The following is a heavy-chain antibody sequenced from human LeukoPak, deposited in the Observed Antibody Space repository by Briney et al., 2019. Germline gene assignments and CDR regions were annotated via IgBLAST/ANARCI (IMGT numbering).Heavy chain of an antibody. V-gene: IGHV4-39*01. J-gene: IGHJ4*02. CDR2: IYYSGST. D-gene: IGHD3-10*01. CDR3: ATRPPMVRGVQIDY. Sequence: SETLSLTCTVSGGSISSSSYYWGWIRQPPGKGLEWIGSIYYSGSTYYSPSLKSRVTISVDTSKNQFSLKLSSVTAADTAVYYCATRPPMVRGVQIDYWGQGTLVTVSS. CDR1: GGSISSSSYY.